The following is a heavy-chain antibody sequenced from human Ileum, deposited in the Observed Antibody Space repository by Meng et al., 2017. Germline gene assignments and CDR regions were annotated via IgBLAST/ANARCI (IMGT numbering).Heavy chain of an antibody. CDR1: GFTFSSFE. Sequence: GESLKISCAASGFTFSSFEMNWVRQAPGKGLEWVSYISSSGDTIYYADSAKGRFTLSRDNAKNSLYLQMNSLRAEDTAVYYCARGYYYESSGYYVPYDYWGQGTRVTVSS. CDR2: ISSSGDTI. J-gene: IGHJ4*02. CDR3: ARGYYYESSGYYVPYDY. V-gene: IGHV3-48*03. D-gene: IGHD3-22*01.